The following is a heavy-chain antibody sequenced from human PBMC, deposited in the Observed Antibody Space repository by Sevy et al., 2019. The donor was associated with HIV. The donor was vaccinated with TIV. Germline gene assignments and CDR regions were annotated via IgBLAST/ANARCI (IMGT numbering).Heavy chain of an antibody. CDR1: GGSISSSSYY. CDR2: IYYSGST. J-gene: IGHJ4*02. V-gene: IGHV4-39*01. Sequence: SETLSLTCTVSGGSISSSSYYWGWIRQPPGKGVEWIGSIYYSGSTYYNPSLKSRVTISVDTSKNQFSLKLSSVTAADTAVYYCARTRDYYDSSGYGYCGQGTLVTVSS. D-gene: IGHD3-22*01. CDR3: ARTRDYYDSSGYGY.